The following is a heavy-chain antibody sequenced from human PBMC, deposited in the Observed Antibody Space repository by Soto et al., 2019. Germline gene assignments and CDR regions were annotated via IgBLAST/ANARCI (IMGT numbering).Heavy chain of an antibody. CDR3: AKGRYFDTRDGFYFDY. D-gene: IGHD3-22*01. CDR1: GFTFSSYS. V-gene: IGHV3-23*04. J-gene: IGHJ4*02. CDR2: ISGSGIST. Sequence: EVQLVESGGGLVQPGGSLRLSCAASGFTFSSYSMNWVRQAPGKGLEWVSAISGSGISTYYADSVKGRITISRDNSKNTLYLQMNSLRVEDTAVYYCAKGRYFDTRDGFYFDYWGQGTLVTVSS.